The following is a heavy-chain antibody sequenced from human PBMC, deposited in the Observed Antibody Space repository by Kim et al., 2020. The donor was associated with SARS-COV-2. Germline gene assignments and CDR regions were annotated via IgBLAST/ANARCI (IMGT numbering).Heavy chain of an antibody. J-gene: IGHJ4*02. Sequence: ASVKVSCKASGYTFTSYGISWVRQAPGQGLEWMGWISAYNGNTNYAQKLQGRVTMTTDTSTSTAYMELRSLRSDDTAVYYCARESRVLGAAAGLDYWGQGTLVTVSS. V-gene: IGHV1-18*04. CDR2: ISAYNGNT. CDR3: ARESRVLGAAAGLDY. D-gene: IGHD6-13*01. CDR1: GYTFTSYG.